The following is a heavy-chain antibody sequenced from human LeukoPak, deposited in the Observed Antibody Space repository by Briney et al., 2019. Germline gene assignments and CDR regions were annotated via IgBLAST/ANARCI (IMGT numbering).Heavy chain of an antibody. Sequence: KTSETLSLTCAVYGGSFSGYYWSWIRQPPGKGLEWIGEINHSGSTNYNPSLKSRVTISVDTSKNQFSLKLSSVTAADTAVYYCARHLLDRGSATIDYWGQGTLVTVSS. CDR2: INHSGST. V-gene: IGHV4-34*01. CDR1: GGSFSGYY. D-gene: IGHD3-10*01. CDR3: ARHLLDRGSATIDY. J-gene: IGHJ4*02.